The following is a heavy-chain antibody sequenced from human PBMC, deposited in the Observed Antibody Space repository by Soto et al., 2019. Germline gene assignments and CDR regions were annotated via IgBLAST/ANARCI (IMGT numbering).Heavy chain of an antibody. J-gene: IGHJ6*02. V-gene: IGHV1-69*01. CDR3: ARSQGSSTSLEIYYYYYDGMDV. CDR2: IIPISDTT. Sequence: QVQLVQSGAEVKKPGSSVKVSCKASGGTFSSYAISWVRQAPGQGLEWMGGIIPISDTTNYAQKFQGRVTITADESTSTAYMELSRLRSEDTAVYHCARSQGSSTSLEIYYYYYDGMDVWGQGTTVTVSS. D-gene: IGHD2-2*01. CDR1: GGTFSSYA.